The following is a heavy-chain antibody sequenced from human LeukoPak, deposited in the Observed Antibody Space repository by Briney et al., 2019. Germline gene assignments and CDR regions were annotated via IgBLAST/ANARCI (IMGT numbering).Heavy chain of an antibody. CDR2: IYSGGST. D-gene: IGHD1-26*01. V-gene: IGHV3-53*01. Sequence: PGGSLRPSCAASGFTFSSYEMNWVRQAPGKGLEWVSIIYSGGSTFYADSVKGRFTISRDNSKNTLYLQMNSLRAEDTAVYYCARGGSYLSAFDIWGQGTMVTVSS. CDR1: GFTFSSYE. J-gene: IGHJ3*02. CDR3: ARGGSYLSAFDI.